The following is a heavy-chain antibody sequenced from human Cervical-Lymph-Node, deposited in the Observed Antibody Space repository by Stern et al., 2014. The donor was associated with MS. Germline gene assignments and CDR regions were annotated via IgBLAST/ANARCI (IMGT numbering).Heavy chain of an antibody. V-gene: IGHV1-69*01. D-gene: IGHD3-22*01. J-gene: IGHJ4*02. CDR3: AGDRHSSGFDH. CDR1: GGTFSNYA. Sequence: QVQLVQSGAEVTKPGSSVTVSCKASGGTFSNYAITWFRQAPGRGLEWMGDTNSLFGTTNCAQEFQGRVTMTAHESTATAYMELSGLRSEDTAVYYCAGDRHSSGFDHWGQGTLGTVSS. CDR2: TNSLFGTT.